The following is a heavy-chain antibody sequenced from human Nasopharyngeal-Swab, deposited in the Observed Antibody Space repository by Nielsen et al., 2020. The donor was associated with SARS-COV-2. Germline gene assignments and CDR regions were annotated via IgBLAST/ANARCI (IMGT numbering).Heavy chain of an antibody. V-gene: IGHV4-30-4*01. J-gene: IGHJ3*02. D-gene: IGHD3-9*01. Sequence: WIRQPPGKGLEWIGYIYYSGSTYYNPSLKSRVTISVDTSKNQFSLKLSSVTAADTAVYYCARDGPRSPYDILTGYYKPYAFDIWGRGTMVTVSS. CDR3: ARDGPRSPYDILTGYYKPYAFDI. CDR2: IYYSGST.